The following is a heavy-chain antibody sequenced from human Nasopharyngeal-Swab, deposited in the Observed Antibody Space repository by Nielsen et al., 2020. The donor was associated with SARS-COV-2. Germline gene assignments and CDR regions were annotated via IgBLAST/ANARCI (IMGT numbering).Heavy chain of an antibody. CDR3: ARGSDYDYYYYGMDV. J-gene: IGHJ6*02. CDR2: IIPIFGTA. D-gene: IGHD4-17*01. V-gene: IGHV1-69*05. Sequence: WVRQAPGQGLVWMGGIIPIFGTANYAQKFQGRVTITTDESTSTAYMELSSLRSEDTAVYYCARGSDYDYYYYGMDVWGQGTTVTVSS.